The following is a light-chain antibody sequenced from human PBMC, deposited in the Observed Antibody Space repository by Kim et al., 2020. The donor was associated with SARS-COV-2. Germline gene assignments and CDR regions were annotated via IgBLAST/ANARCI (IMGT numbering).Light chain of an antibody. CDR3: QAWDSSTHNYV. Sequence: SPGQKADMTCSGYIWVDKYVSWDQKRPGQSPVVVIYQDIQRPSGIPERFSGSNSGNTATLTISGTQAMDEAGYYCQAWDSSTHNYVFGAGTRVTVL. J-gene: IGLJ1*01. CDR2: QDI. CDR1: IWVDKY. V-gene: IGLV3-1*01.